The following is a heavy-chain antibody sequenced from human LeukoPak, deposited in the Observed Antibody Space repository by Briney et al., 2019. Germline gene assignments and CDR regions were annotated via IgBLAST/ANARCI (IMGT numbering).Heavy chain of an antibody. CDR1: GGSISSGGYY. J-gene: IGHJ4*02. V-gene: IGHV4-30-4*01. D-gene: IGHD6-19*01. CDR3: AKSIAVAGTYYFDY. Sequence: PSQTLSLTCAVSGGSISSGGYYWSWIRQPPGKGLEWIGYIYYSGSTYYNPSLKSRVTISVDTSKNQFSLKLSSVTAADTAVYYCAKSIAVAGTYYFDYWGQGTLVTVSS. CDR2: IYYSGST.